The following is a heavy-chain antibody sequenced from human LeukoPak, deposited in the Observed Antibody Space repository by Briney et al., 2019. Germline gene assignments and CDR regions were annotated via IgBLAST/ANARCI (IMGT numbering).Heavy chain of an antibody. D-gene: IGHD6-6*01. CDR1: GGTFSSYA. CDR2: IIPIFGTA. Sequence: ASVKVSCKASGGTFSSYAISWVRQAPGQGLEWMGGIIPIFGTANYAQKFQGRVTITADESTSTAYMELRSLRSEDTAVYYCARDQAAYSSSPLGYWGQGTLVTVSS. V-gene: IGHV1-69*01. J-gene: IGHJ4*02. CDR3: ARDQAAYSSSPLGY.